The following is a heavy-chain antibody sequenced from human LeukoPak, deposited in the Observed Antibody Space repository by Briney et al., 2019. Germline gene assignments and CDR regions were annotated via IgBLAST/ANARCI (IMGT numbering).Heavy chain of an antibody. CDR3: ARETGKPQLSHDAFDI. V-gene: IGHV1-46*01. CDR2: INPSGGST. Sequence: ASVKVSCKASGYTFTSYYMHWVRQAPGQGLEWMGIINPSGGSTSYAQKFQGRVTMTRDTSTSTVYMELSSLRSEDTAVYYCARETGKPQLSHDAFDIWGQETMVTVSS. J-gene: IGHJ3*02. D-gene: IGHD2-2*01. CDR1: GYTFTSYY.